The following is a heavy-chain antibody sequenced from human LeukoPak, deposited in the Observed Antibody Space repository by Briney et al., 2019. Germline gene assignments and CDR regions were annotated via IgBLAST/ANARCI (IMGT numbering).Heavy chain of an antibody. D-gene: IGHD4-17*01. CDR1: GGSISGYY. CDR3: ARVSDYGDYFFDY. J-gene: IGHJ4*02. CDR2: IFYTGNT. Sequence: SETLSLTCTVSGGSISGYYWSWLRQPPGKGLEWIGYIFYTGNTDYNRSLKSRVTMSLDTPKNQFSLKLSSVTAADTALYYCARVSDYGDYFFDYWGQGTLVTVSS. V-gene: IGHV4-59*01.